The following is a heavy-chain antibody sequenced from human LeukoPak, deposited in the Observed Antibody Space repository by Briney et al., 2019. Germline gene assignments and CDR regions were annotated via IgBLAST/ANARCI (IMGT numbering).Heavy chain of an antibody. Sequence: SVKVSCKASGGTFSSFAINWVRQAPGQGLEWMGGIIPMFGTANYAQKFQGRVTITADESTSTGYMELSSLRSADTAVYYCAREGYDYGDYFTFDPWGQGTLVTVSS. CDR3: AREGYDYGDYFTFDP. V-gene: IGHV1-69*13. CDR1: GGTFSSFA. J-gene: IGHJ5*02. D-gene: IGHD4-17*01. CDR2: IIPMFGTA.